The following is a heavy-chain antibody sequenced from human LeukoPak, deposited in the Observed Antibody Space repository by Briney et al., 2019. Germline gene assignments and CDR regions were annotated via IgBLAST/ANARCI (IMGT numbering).Heavy chain of an antibody. CDR2: IWYDGSNK. Sequence: GGSLRLSCAVSGFIFSNYVMNWVRQAPGKGLEWVAVIWYDGSNKYYADSVKGRFTISRDNSKNTLYLQMNSLRAEDTAVYYCARALRRGTVTTSTIDYWGQGTLVTVSS. J-gene: IGHJ4*02. CDR3: ARALRRGTVTTSTIDY. D-gene: IGHD4-17*01. V-gene: IGHV3-33*08. CDR1: GFIFSNYV.